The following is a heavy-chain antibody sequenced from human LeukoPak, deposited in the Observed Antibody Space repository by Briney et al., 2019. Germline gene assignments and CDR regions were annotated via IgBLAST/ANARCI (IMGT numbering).Heavy chain of an antibody. CDR1: GYTFTSYG. V-gene: IGHV1-18*01. D-gene: IGHD5-12*01. CDR2: ISAYNGNT. J-gene: IGHJ6*03. CDR3: ARDRLEYSGYDWGELHVMDV. Sequence: ASVKVSCKASGYTFTSYGISWVRQAPGQGLEWMGWISAYNGNTNYAQKLQGRVTMTTDTSTSTAYMELRSLRSDDTAVYYCARDRLEYSGYDWGELHVMDVWGKGTTVTISS.